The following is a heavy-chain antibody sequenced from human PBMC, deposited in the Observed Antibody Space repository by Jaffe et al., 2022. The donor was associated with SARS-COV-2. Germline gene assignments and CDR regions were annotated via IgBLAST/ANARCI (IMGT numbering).Heavy chain of an antibody. V-gene: IGHV4-4*02. Sequence: QVQLQESGPGLVKPSGTLSLTCAVSGGSISSSNWWSWVRQPPGKGLEWIGEIYHSGSTNYNPSLKSRVTISVDKSKNQFSLKLSSVTAADTAVYYCARDREENCSGGSCYNHDYYYGMDVWGQGTTVTVSS. CDR3: ARDREENCSGGSCYNHDYYYGMDV. J-gene: IGHJ6*02. CDR2: IYHSGST. CDR1: GGSISSSNW. D-gene: IGHD2-15*01.